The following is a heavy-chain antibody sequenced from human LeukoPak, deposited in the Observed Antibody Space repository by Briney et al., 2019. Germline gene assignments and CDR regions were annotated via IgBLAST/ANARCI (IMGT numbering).Heavy chain of an antibody. D-gene: IGHD1-26*01. CDR3: AGRPASGAASANNFYCTDV. CDR2: IKNDGSST. V-gene: IGHV3-74*01. J-gene: IGHJ6*02. CDR1: GFTIIKYW. Sequence: GGSLRPSCAASGFTIIKYWIDSVRQAPGKGLVWVARIKNDGSSTTYADSVKGRFTISRDNAKNRLYLQMNSLRAEDTAVYHCAGRPASGAASANNFYCTDVWGQGTTVTVSS.